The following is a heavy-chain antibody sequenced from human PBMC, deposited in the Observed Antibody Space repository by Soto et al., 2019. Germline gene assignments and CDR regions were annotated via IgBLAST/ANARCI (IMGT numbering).Heavy chain of an antibody. J-gene: IGHJ4*02. CDR2: INQDGSEK. CDR1: GITFSTYW. Sequence: GGSLRLSCAASGITFSTYWMDWVRQTPGKGLEWVANINQDGSEKNYVDSVKGRFTIYRDNAKNSLYLQMSRLTAEDSARYYGSRSLNSWGQGTLVTVSS. V-gene: IGHV3-7*01. CDR3: SRSLNS.